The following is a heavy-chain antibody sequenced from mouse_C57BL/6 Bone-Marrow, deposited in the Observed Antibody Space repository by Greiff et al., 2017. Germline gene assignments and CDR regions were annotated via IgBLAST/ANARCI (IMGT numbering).Heavy chain of an antibody. Sequence: QVQLQQPGAELVKPGASVKMSCKASGYTFTSYWITWVKQRPGQGLEWIGDIYPGSGSTNYNEKFKSKATLTVDTSSSTAYMQRSSLSSEDSAVYYCYCYYYAMDYWGQGTSVTVSS. CDR1: GYTFTSYW. D-gene: IGHD2-1*01. V-gene: IGHV1-55*01. CDR3: YCYYYAMDY. CDR2: IYPGSGST. J-gene: IGHJ4*01.